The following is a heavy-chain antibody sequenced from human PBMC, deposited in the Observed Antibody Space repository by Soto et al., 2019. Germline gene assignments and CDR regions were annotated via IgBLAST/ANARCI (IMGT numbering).Heavy chain of an antibody. D-gene: IGHD6-13*01. Sequence: PSETLSLTCTVSGGSISSYYWSWIRQPPGKGLEWIGYIYYSGSTNYNPSLKSRVTISVDTSKNQFSLKLSSVTAADTAVYYCARLGITAAGRQTFSYYHYMDVWGKGTTVTVSS. CDR3: ARLGITAAGRQTFSYYHYMDV. CDR1: GGSISSYY. CDR2: IYYSGST. J-gene: IGHJ6*03. V-gene: IGHV4-59*08.